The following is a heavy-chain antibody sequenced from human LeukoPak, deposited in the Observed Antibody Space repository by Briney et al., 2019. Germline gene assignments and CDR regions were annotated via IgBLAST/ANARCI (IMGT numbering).Heavy chain of an antibody. J-gene: IGHJ4*02. CDR2: ISSSSSYI. Sequence: PGGSLRLSCAASGFIFSSYSMKWVRQAPGKGLEWVSSISSSSSYIYYADSVKGRFTISRDNSKNSLYLQMNSLRAEDTAKYYCAKEGGSIVGGTIPFDHWGQGTLVTVSS. CDR1: GFIFSSYS. V-gene: IGHV3-21*04. D-gene: IGHD1-26*01. CDR3: AKEGGSIVGGTIPFDH.